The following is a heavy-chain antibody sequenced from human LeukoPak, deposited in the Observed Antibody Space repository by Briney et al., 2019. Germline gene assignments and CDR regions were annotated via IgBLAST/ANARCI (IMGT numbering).Heavy chain of an antibody. CDR1: GDSVSSNNAA. CDR2: TYFRSKWYN. CDR3: ARPYGCNCDY. Sequence: SQTLSLTCAISGDSVSSNNAAWNWIRQSPSRGFEWLGRTYFRSKWYNDYAASVKSRITVNPDTSKNHFSLQLSSVTPEDTAVYYCARPYGCNCDYWGQGTLVTVSS. V-gene: IGHV6-1*01. D-gene: IGHD4-23*01. J-gene: IGHJ4*02.